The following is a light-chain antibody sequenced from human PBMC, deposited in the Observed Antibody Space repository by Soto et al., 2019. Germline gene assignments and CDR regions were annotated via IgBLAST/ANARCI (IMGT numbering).Light chain of an antibody. CDR3: QQSYSTPYT. CDR1: QSISNY. V-gene: IGKV1-39*01. J-gene: IGKJ2*01. Sequence: DMKMTQSPTSLSSSGGDTVSITCRSSQSISNYLNWYQQKPGKAPNLLIYAASNLQSGVPSNFSGSGSGTDFTLTISSLQREDLAIYYCQQSYSTPYTFGQGTKVDIK. CDR2: AAS.